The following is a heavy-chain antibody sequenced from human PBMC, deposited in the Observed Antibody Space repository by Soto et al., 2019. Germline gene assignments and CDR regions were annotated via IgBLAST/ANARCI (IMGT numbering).Heavy chain of an antibody. CDR3: AKRVSAAFGGVIPD. V-gene: IGHV3-9*01. J-gene: IGHJ4*02. CDR1: GFTFDDCA. Sequence: EVQLVESGGALVQPGRSLRLSCAASGFTFDDCAMHWVRQAPGKGLEWVSGVSWNSGTIGYADSVKGRFTISRDNAKNSLYLQMNSLRAEDTALYYCAKRVSAAFGGVIPDWGQGTLLTVSS. D-gene: IGHD3-16*02. CDR2: VSWNSGTI.